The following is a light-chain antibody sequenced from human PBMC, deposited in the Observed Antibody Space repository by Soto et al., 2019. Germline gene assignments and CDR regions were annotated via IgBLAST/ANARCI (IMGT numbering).Light chain of an antibody. J-gene: IGKJ2*01. Sequence: DIQMTQSPSSLSASVGDRVTITCRASQGIRNDLAWYQQKPGKAPKRLIYAASSLQSGVPSRFSGSGSGTEFTLTISSLQHEDFATYKCLHHNSYPPPFGQGTKLEIK. CDR2: AAS. CDR1: QGIRND. V-gene: IGKV1-17*01. CDR3: LHHNSYPPP.